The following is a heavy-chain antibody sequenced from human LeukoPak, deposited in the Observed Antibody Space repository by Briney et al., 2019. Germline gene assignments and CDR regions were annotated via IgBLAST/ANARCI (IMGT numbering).Heavy chain of an antibody. CDR1: GNYW. CDR2: INSDGSWT. CDR3: AKAHSISWPYAFDS. D-gene: IGHD6-13*01. Sequence: PGGSLRLSCVASGNYWMHWVRQAPGKGLVWVSHINSDGSWTSYADSVKGRFTISKDNAKNTVYLQMDNLRAEDSAMYYCAKAHSISWPYAFDSRGQGTLVTVSS. V-gene: IGHV3-74*01. J-gene: IGHJ4*02.